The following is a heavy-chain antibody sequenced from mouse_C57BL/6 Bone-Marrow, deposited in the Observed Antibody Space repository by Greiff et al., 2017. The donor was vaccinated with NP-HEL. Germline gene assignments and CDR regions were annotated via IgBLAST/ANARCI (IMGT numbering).Heavy chain of an antibody. CDR1: GYTFTSYW. Sequence: VQLQQPGAELVMPGASVKLSCKASGYTFTSYWMHWVKQRPGQGLEWIGEIDPSDSYTNYNQKFKGKSTLTVDKSSSTAYMQLSSLTSEDSAVYYCARLGRGGYYFDYWGQGTTLTVSS. J-gene: IGHJ2*01. D-gene: IGHD4-1*01. V-gene: IGHV1-69*01. CDR2: IDPSDSYT. CDR3: ARLGRGGYYFDY.